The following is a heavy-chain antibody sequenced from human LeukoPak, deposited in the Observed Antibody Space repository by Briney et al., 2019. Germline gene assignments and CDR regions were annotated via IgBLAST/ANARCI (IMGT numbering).Heavy chain of an antibody. Sequence: PSETLSLTCTVSGGSISSYYWSWIRQPPGKGLEWIGYIYYSGSTNYNPSLKSRVTISVDTSKNQFSLKLSSVTAADTAMYYCARDRGHYYGSGRVNLFDPWGHGTLVTVSS. J-gene: IGHJ5*02. V-gene: IGHV4-59*01. CDR2: IYYSGST. CDR1: GGSISSYY. CDR3: ARDRGHYYGSGRVNLFDP. D-gene: IGHD3-10*01.